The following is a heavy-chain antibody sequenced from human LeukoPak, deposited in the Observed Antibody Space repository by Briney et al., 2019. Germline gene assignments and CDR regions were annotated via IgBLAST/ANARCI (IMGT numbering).Heavy chain of an antibody. J-gene: IGHJ3*02. Sequence: ASVKVSCRGSVYTFTRDDINRVREATGHGLEWVGWVNTNSGNTGYAQKFQGRVTMTRNTSISTAYMELSSLRSEDTAVYYCARNPDYGDYEDAFDIWGQGTMVTVSS. CDR2: VNTNSGNT. CDR3: ARNPDYGDYEDAFDI. CDR1: VYTFTRDD. V-gene: IGHV1-8*01. D-gene: IGHD4-17*01.